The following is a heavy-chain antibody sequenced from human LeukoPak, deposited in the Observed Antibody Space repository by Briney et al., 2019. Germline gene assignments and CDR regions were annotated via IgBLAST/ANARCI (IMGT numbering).Heavy chain of an antibody. CDR3: AKVRYYYDSSGYYYV. CDR1: GFTFSSYA. J-gene: IGHJ4*02. D-gene: IGHD3-22*01. CDR2: ISGSGGST. Sequence: GGSLRLSCAASGFTFSSYAMSWVRQAPGKGLEWASAISGSGGSTYYADSVKGRFTISRDNSKNTLYLQMNSLRAEDTAVYYCAKVRYYYDSSGYYYVWGQGTLVTVSS. V-gene: IGHV3-23*01.